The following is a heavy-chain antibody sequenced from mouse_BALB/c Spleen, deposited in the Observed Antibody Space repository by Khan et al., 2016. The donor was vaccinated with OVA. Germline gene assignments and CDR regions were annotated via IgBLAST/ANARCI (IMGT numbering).Heavy chain of an antibody. CDR3: VREAVVDVYWYFDV. V-gene: IGHV7-3*02. Sequence: EVELVESGGGLVQPGGSLRLSCATSGFTFTDYYMSWVRQPPGKSLEWLGFIRNKARGYTNEYSAPVKVRFTISRANSQSTVYLQMNTLRAEDTATYYCVREAVVDVYWYFDVWGAGTTVTVSS. J-gene: IGHJ1*01. CDR2: IRNKARGYTN. CDR1: GFTFTDYY. D-gene: IGHD1-1*01.